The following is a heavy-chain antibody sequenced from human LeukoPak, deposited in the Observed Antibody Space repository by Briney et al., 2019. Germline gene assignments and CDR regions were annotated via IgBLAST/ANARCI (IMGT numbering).Heavy chain of an antibody. CDR2: ISYDGSNK. Sequence: GGSLRLSCAASGFSFRNYGIHWVRQAPGKGLEWVAVISYDGSNKYYADSVKGRFTISRDNSKNTLYLQMNSLRTEDTAVYYCAKDPGRVGASPFDYWGQGTLVTVSS. V-gene: IGHV3-30*05. CDR3: AKDPGRVGASPFDY. CDR1: GFSFRNYG. J-gene: IGHJ4*02. D-gene: IGHD1-26*01.